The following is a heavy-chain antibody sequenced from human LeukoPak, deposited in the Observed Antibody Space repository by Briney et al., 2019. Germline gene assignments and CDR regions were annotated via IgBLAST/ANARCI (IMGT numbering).Heavy chain of an antibody. CDR1: GGSISSSNW. D-gene: IGHD3-10*01. CDR3: ASKLYGSGSPYDY. Sequence: SETLSLTCAVSGGSISSSNWWSWVRQPPGKGLEWIGEIYHSGSTSYNPSLKSRVTISVDKSKNQFSLKLSSVTAADTAVYYCASKLYGSGSPYDYWGQGTLVTVSS. CDR2: IYHSGST. V-gene: IGHV4-4*02. J-gene: IGHJ4*02.